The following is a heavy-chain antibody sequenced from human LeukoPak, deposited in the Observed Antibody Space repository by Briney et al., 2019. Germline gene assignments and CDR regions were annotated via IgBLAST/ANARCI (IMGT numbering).Heavy chain of an antibody. CDR1: ASTFSTYA. Sequence: PGSSLPPSCAPSASTFSTYATHSAHPSPGMRLPRAASLSYDGSNKYCANSVKGRFPHSRDNSQNTLHLQMNSLRAEDTAVYYCARDGERGYSYGYTIGVWGKGTTVTVSS. CDR2: LSYDGSNK. CDR3: ARDGERGYSYGYTIGV. J-gene: IGHJ6*04. V-gene: IGHV3-30*04. D-gene: IGHD5-18*01.